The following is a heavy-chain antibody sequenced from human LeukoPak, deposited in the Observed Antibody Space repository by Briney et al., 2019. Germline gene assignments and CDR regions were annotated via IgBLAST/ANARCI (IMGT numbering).Heavy chain of an antibody. CDR1: GFTFSDYT. J-gene: IGHJ6*03. V-gene: IGHV3-21*04. CDR2: IGSSGAYI. Sequence: GGSGRLSCAASGFTFSDYTMNWVRQAPGKGLEWVSSIGSSGAYIYYADSVKGRFTISRDNSKNTLYLQMNSLRAEDTAVYYCAREQDYYYYMDVWGKGTTVTVSS. CDR3: AREQDYYYYMDV.